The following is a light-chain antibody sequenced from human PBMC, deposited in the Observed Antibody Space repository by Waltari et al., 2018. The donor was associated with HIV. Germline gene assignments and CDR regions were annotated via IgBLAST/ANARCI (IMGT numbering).Light chain of an antibody. CDR1: SSAIGAYNF. Sequence: QSALTQPASVSGSPGQSITFSCSGSSSAIGAYNFFSWYQQHPGKAPKLIIYEVSNRPSGVSDRFSGSSSGNTASLTISGLQAEDEADYYCSSYTTRNTLLFGGGTRLTVL. CDR3: SSYTTRNTLL. J-gene: IGLJ2*01. CDR2: EVS. V-gene: IGLV2-14*01.